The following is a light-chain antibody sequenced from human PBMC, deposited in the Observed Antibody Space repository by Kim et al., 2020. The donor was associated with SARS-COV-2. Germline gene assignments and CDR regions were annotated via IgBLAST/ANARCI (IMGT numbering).Light chain of an antibody. CDR2: QDN. CDR1: KLGDKY. CDR3: QAWDSSTAV. J-gene: IGLJ3*02. V-gene: IGLV3-1*01. Sequence: SYELTQPPSVSVSPGQTASITCSGDKLGDKYACWYHQKPGQSPVLVIYQDNKRPPGIPERFSGFNSGNTATLTISGTQTMDEAHYYCQAWDSSTAVFGGGTQLTVL.